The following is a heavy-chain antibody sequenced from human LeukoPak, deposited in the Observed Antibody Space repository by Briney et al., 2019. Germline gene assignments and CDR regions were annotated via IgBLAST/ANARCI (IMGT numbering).Heavy chain of an antibody. Sequence: GGSLRLSCAASGFTFSSFGMHWVRQAPGKGLEWVAGISYDGSNKYYADSVQGRFTISRDNSKNTLYLQMNSLRAEDTALYYCARDRIAAAGNYCFDPWGQGTLVTVSS. CDR3: ARDRIAAAGNYCFDP. V-gene: IGHV3-30*03. CDR1: GFTFSSFG. J-gene: IGHJ5*02. D-gene: IGHD6-13*01. CDR2: ISYDGSNK.